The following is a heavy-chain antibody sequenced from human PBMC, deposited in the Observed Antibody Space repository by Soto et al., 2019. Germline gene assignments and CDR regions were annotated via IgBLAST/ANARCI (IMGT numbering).Heavy chain of an antibody. V-gene: IGHV4-39*01. CDR1: GGTISSSSYY. J-gene: IGHJ4*02. Sequence: QLQLQESGPGLVKPSETLSLTCTVSGGTISSSSYYWGGIRQPPGKGLEWIGSIYYSGSTYYNPSLKSRVTISVDTSKNQFSLKLSSVTAADTAVYYCARLSPEGYWGQGTLVTVSS. CDR2: IYYSGST. CDR3: ARLSPEGY.